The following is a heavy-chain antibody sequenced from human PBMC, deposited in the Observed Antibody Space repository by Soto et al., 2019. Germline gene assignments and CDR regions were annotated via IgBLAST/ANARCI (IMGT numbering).Heavy chain of an antibody. V-gene: IGHV3-23*01. Sequence: GGSLRLSCAASGFTFSSYAMSWVRQAPGKGLEWVSAISGSGGSTYYADSVKGWFTISRDNSKNTLYLQMNSLRAEDTAVYYCAKEEGYSSSSFWFDPWGQGTLVTVSS. CDR3: AKEEGYSSSSFWFDP. CDR1: GFTFSSYA. D-gene: IGHD6-6*01. CDR2: ISGSGGST. J-gene: IGHJ5*02.